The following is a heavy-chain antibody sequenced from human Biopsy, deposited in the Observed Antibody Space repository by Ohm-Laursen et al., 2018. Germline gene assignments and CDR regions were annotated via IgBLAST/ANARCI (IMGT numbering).Heavy chain of an antibody. J-gene: IGHJ5*02. D-gene: IGHD3-22*01. CDR1: GGSISNNNYY. CDR3: ARDYDTSGYYYVS. CDR2: IFYRGST. Sequence: TRSLTCTVSGGSISNNNYYWGWIRQPPGKGLEWIGSIFYRGSTHYRPSLKSRVNISVDTSKNQFSLKLNSVTAADTAVYYCARDYDTSGYYYVSWGQGTLVTVSS. V-gene: IGHV4-39*01.